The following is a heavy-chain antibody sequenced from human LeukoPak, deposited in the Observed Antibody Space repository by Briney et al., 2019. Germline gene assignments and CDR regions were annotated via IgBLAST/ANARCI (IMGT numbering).Heavy chain of an antibody. D-gene: IGHD6-19*01. J-gene: IGHJ6*03. V-gene: IGHV4-39*06. CDR3: AREDSSGWYRNYYYMDV. Sequence: SETLSLTCTVSGGSISSSSYYWGWIRQPPGKGLEWIGSIYHSGSTYYNPSLKRRATISVDTSKNQFPLKLSSVTAADTAVYYCAREDSSGWYRNYYYMDVWGKGTTVTVSS. CDR1: GGSISSSSYY. CDR2: IYHSGST.